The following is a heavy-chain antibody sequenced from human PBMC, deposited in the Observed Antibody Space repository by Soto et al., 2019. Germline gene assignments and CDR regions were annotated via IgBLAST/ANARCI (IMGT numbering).Heavy chain of an antibody. Sequence: GGSLRLSCAVSGFTVGGYAMRWLRQAPGEGLEWVDSIRSTDYGGTTQYAASVKGRFTMSGDESKGIVFLQMNSLTVEDTAVYYCRAAAHLAYYPDGVDDWGQGITVTVSS. V-gene: IGHV3-49*03. CDR2: IRSTDYGGTT. CDR3: RAAAHLAYYPDGVDD. CDR1: GFTVGGYA. J-gene: IGHJ6*02. D-gene: IGHD6-6*01.